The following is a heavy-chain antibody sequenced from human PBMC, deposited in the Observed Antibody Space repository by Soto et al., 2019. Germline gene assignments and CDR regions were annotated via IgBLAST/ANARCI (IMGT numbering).Heavy chain of an antibody. Sequence: QVQLVESGGGVVQPGRSLRLSCAASGFTFNTYAMHWVRQAPCKGLEWVAVISYDGGNKYYADSVNGRLPISRDNSKNTLYLQINMLRAEDTAVYYCAKGQQCSSARCYFYYYGRGVWGQGTTVDVSS. CDR2: ISYDGGNK. CDR1: GFTFNTYA. J-gene: IGHJ6*02. D-gene: IGHD2-2*01. CDR3: AKGQQCSSARCYFYYYGRGV. V-gene: IGHV3-30*18.